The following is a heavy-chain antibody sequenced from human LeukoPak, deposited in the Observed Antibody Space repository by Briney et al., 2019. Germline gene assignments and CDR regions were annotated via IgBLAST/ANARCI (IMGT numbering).Heavy chain of an antibody. D-gene: IGHD5-18*01. V-gene: IGHV1-2*02. Sequence: ASVKVSCKASGYTFTGYYMHWVRQAPGQGLEWMGWINPNSGGTNYAQKFQGRVTMTRDTSISTAYMELSRLRSDETAVYYCARDRWRGGYSYGYSCWGQGTLVTVSS. J-gene: IGHJ4*02. CDR1: GYTFTGYY. CDR2: INPNSGGT. CDR3: ARDRWRGGYSYGYSC.